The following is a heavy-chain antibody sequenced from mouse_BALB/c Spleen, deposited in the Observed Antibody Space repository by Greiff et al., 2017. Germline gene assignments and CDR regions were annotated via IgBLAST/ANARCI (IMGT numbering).Heavy chain of an antibody. V-gene: IGHV2-2*02. CDR2: IWSGGST. CDR3: ARTVVARGYFDY. CDR1: GFSLTSYG. D-gene: IGHD1-1*01. Sequence: VQGVESGPGLVQPSQSLSITCTVSGFSLTSYGVHWVRQSPGKGLEWLGVIWSGGSTDYNAAFISRLSISKDNSKSQVFFKMNSLQANDTAIYYCARTVVARGYFDYWGQGTTLTVSS. J-gene: IGHJ2*01.